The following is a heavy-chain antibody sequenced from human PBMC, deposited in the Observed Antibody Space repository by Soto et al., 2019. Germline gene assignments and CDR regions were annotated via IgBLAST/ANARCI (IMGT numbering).Heavy chain of an antibody. D-gene: IGHD2-15*01. CDR1: GGSFSGYY. V-gene: IGHV4-34*01. Sequence: SETLSLTCAVYGGSFSGYYWSWIRQPPGKGLEWIGEINHSGSTNYNPSLKSRVTISVDTSKNQFSLKLSSVTAADTAVYYCARGLGYCSGGSCLVYGMDVWGQGTTVTVSS. J-gene: IGHJ6*02. CDR3: ARGLGYCSGGSCLVYGMDV. CDR2: INHSGST.